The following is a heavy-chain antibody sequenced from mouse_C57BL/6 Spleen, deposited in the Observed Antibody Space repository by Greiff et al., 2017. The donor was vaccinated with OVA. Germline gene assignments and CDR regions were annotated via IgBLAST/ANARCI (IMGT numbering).Heavy chain of an antibody. CDR1: GYTFTDYE. D-gene: IGHD2-4*01. V-gene: IGHV1-15*01. CDR2: IDPETGGT. J-gene: IGHJ2*01. CDR3: TRADGGLPLFDY. Sequence: QVQLQQSGAELVRPGASVTLSCKASGYTFTDYEMHWVKQTPVHGLEWIGAIDPETGGTAYNQKFKGKAILTADKSSSTAYMELRSLTSEDSAVYYCTRADGGLPLFDYWGRGTTLTVSS.